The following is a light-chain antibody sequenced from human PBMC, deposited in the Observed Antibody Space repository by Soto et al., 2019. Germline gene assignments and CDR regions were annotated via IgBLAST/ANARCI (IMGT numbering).Light chain of an antibody. J-gene: IGLJ1*01. Sequence: QSVLTQPPSVSGAPGQRVTISCTGSSSNIGAGYDVHWYQQLPGTAPKLLIYGNSNRPSGVPDRFAGSKSGTSASLALTGLHAEDEADYYCQSYDSSLSYVFGPGTKVTVL. CDR1: SSNIGAGYD. CDR3: QSYDSSLSYV. CDR2: GNS. V-gene: IGLV1-40*01.